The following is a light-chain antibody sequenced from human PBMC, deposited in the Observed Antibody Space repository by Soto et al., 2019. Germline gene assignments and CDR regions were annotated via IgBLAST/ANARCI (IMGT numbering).Light chain of an antibody. CDR2: GAS. Sequence: VVLTQSQGTLSFSPGERTTLSCRASQSISRYLAWYQQKPGQGPRLLIYGASSRATGTPDRFSGSGSGTDFTLTISRLEPEDFAVYYCQQYGSSPQTFGQGTKVDI. J-gene: IGKJ1*01. CDR3: QQYGSSPQT. CDR1: QSISRY. V-gene: IGKV3-20*01.